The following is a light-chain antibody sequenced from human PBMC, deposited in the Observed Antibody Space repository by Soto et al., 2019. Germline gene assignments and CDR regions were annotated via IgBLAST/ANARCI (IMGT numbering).Light chain of an antibody. CDR1: QGISSL. CDR3: QQANSFPLT. CDR2: TAS. Sequence: DIQMTQSPSSVSASVGDRVTITCRASQGISSLLAWYQQKPGKAPNLLIHTASSLQSGGPSRFSGSRSGTDFTLTISSLQPEDFATYYCQQANSFPLTFGGGTKVEIK. V-gene: IGKV1-12*01. J-gene: IGKJ4*01.